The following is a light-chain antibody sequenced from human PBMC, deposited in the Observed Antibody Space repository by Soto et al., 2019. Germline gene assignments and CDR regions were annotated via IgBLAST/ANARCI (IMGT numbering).Light chain of an antibody. Sequence: SYELTQPPSVSVAPGQTARIMCGGNNIESKSVHWYQQKAGQAPMLVVYADDDRPSGIPERFSGSNSGNTATLTITRVEAGDEADYFCQVWDSSRDLHVFGSGTKLTVL. J-gene: IGLJ1*01. CDR1: NIESKS. CDR3: QVWDSSRDLHV. V-gene: IGLV3-21*02. CDR2: ADD.